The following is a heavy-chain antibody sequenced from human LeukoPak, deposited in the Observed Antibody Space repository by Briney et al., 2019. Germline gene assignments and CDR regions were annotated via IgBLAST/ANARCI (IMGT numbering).Heavy chain of an antibody. Sequence: QPGRSLRLSCTASGFILGDYAMSWVRRAPGKGLEWVGFIRSKAYGGTTEYAASVKGRFTISRDDSKSIAYLQMNSLKTEDTAVYYCTRDGDSFYAFDIWGQGTMVTVSS. CDR3: TRDGDSFYAFDI. V-gene: IGHV3-49*04. CDR1: GFILGDYA. CDR2: IRSKAYGGTT. D-gene: IGHD4-17*01. J-gene: IGHJ3*02.